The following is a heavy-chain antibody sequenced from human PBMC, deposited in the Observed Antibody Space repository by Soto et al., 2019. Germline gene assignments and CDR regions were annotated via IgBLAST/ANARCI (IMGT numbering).Heavy chain of an antibody. CDR3: ARGLRLTCSGGSCYSSFGDY. Sequence: QVQLVQSGAEVKKPGASVKVSCKASGYTFTSYGISWVRQAPGQGLEWMGWISAYNGNTNYVQKLQGRVTMTTDTSMRTAYMELRSLRSDDTAVYYCARGLRLTCSGGSCYSSFGDYWGQGTLVTVSS. D-gene: IGHD2-15*01. V-gene: IGHV1-18*01. J-gene: IGHJ4*02. CDR1: GYTFTSYG. CDR2: ISAYNGNT.